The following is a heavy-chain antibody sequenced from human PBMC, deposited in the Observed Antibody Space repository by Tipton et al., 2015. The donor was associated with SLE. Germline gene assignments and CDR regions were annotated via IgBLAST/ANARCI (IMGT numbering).Heavy chain of an antibody. V-gene: IGHV3-7*01. D-gene: IGHD3-10*01. CDR3: AGDDYASGIT. CDR1: GFTFNSHW. J-gene: IGHJ5*02. CDR2: IKPDGSEK. Sequence: VSLRLSCAASGFTFNSHWMNWVRQAPGKGLEWVANIKPDGSEKYYVDSVKGRFTISRDNARNSLYLQMNSLRVEDTAVYFCAGDDYASGITWGQGTLVTVSS.